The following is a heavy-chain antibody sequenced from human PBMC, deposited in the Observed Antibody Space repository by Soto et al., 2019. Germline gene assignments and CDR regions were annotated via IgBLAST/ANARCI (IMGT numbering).Heavy chain of an antibody. J-gene: IGHJ6*02. V-gene: IGHV1-18*01. CDR3: ARDPYHVLMVNAPNLYGRDV. CDR2: ISTYNGNT. Sequence: ASVKVSCKASGYTFTTYDISWVRQAPGQGLEWMGRISTYNGNTNYPQSLQGRLTMTTDTSTTTAYMELRSLRSDDTAVYYCARDPYHVLMVNAPNLYGRDVWGQGTTVTVSS. CDR1: GYTFTTYD. D-gene: IGHD2-8*01.